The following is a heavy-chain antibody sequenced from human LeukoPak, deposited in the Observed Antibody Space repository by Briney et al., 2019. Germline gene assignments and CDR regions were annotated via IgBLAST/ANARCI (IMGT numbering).Heavy chain of an antibody. V-gene: IGHV3-7*03. CDR2: INRDGSER. Sequence: GGSLRLSCAASGFTFSNYWMTWVRQAPGKGLEWVANINRDGSERYYVDSVKGRFTISRDDAKNSLYLQMSNLRAEDTAVYFCARGGGLDVWGQGATVTVSS. J-gene: IGHJ6*02. CDR3: ARGGGLDV. CDR1: GFTFSNYW. D-gene: IGHD3-16*01.